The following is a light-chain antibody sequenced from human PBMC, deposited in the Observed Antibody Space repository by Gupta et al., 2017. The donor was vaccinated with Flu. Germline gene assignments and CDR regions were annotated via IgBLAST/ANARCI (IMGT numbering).Light chain of an antibody. V-gene: IGLV2-14*01. CDR1: SSDVGGYNY. CDR3: SSYTSSSTPYV. J-gene: IGLJ1*01. CDR2: EVS. Sequence: QSALTQPASVSGSPGQSLTISCTGTSSDVGGYNYVSWYQQHPGKAPKLMIYEVSNRHSGVSNRFSGSKSGNTASLTISGLQAEDEADYYCSSYTSSSTPYVFGTGTKVTVL.